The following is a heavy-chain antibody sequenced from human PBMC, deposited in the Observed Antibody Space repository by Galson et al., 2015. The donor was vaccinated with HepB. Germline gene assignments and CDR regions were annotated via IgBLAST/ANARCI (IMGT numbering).Heavy chain of an antibody. CDR1: GYTFTSYG. D-gene: IGHD6-19*01. V-gene: IGHV1-18*04. J-gene: IGHJ4*02. Sequence: SVKVSCKASGYTFTSYGISWVRQAPGQGLEWMGWISAYNGNTNYAQKLQGRVTMTTDTSTSTAYMELRSLRSDDTAVYYCARDRGSGWYGRGSDYWGQGTLVTASS. CDR2: ISAYNGNT. CDR3: ARDRGSGWYGRGSDY.